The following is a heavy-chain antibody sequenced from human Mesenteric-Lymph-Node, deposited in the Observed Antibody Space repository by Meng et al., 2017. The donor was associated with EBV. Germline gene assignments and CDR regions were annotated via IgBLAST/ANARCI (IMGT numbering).Heavy chain of an antibody. J-gene: IGHJ4*02. V-gene: IGHV6-1*01. CDR1: GDSVSTTIVA. Sequence: ERLQQSRPVLWKPSQTLSRTCAMTGDSVSTTIVAWNWIRQSPSRGLEWLGRTYYRSKWYNEYAQSVKCRITINPDTSKSEFTLQLNSMTPDDTAVYYCSRESWRALDYWGQGTLVTVSS. CDR3: SRESWRALDY. CDR2: TYYRSKWYN.